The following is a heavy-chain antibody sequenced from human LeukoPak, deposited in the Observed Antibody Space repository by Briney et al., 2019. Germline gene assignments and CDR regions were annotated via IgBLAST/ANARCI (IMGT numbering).Heavy chain of an antibody. Sequence: SETLSLTCAVYGGSFSGYYWSWIRQPPGKGLGWIGEINHSGSTNYNPSLKSRVTISVDTSKNQFSLKLSSVTAADTAVYYCARQRMVRGVIDYWGQGTLVTVSS. CDR2: INHSGST. J-gene: IGHJ4*02. CDR3: ARQRMVRGVIDY. CDR1: GGSFSGYY. D-gene: IGHD3-10*01. V-gene: IGHV4-34*01.